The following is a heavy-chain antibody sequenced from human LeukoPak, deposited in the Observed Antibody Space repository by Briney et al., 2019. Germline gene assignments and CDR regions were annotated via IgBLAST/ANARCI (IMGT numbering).Heavy chain of an antibody. CDR3: ARHLGGNSIDMDV. CDR2: IFYSGST. Sequence: SETLSLTCTVSGGSISPYYWIWIRQPPGKGLEWIGDIFYSGSTNYNPSLKSRVTISVDTSKNQFSLKLSSVTAADTAVYYCARHLGGNSIDMDVWGQGTTVTVSS. J-gene: IGHJ6*02. D-gene: IGHD4-23*01. CDR1: GGSISPYY. V-gene: IGHV4-59*01.